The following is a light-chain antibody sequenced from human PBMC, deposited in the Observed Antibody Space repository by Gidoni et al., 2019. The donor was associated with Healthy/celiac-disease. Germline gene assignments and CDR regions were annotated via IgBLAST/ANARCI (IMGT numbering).Light chain of an antibody. Sequence: DIQMTQSPSTLSASVGARVTITCRASQSISSWLAWYQQKPGKAPKLLIYKASSWESGVPARFSGSGSGTEFTLTISSLQPDDFATYYCQQYNSYSGTFGQGTKVEIK. CDR2: KAS. CDR1: QSISSW. J-gene: IGKJ1*01. CDR3: QQYNSYSGT. V-gene: IGKV1-5*03.